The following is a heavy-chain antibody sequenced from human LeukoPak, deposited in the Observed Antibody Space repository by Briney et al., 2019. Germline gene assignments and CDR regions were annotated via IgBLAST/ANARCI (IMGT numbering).Heavy chain of an antibody. CDR2: INPNSGGT. CDR3: ARVIDSGSYYNY. CDR1: GGTFSSYA. D-gene: IGHD3-10*01. J-gene: IGHJ4*02. Sequence: ASVKVSCKASGGTFSSYAISWVRQAPGQGLEWMGRINPNSGGTNYAQKFQGRVTMTRDTSISTAYMELSRLRSDDTAVYYCARVIDSGSYYNYWGQGTLVTVSS. V-gene: IGHV1-2*06.